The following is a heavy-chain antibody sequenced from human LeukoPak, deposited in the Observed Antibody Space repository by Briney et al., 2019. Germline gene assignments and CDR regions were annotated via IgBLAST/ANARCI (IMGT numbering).Heavy chain of an antibody. Sequence: GGSLRLSCAASGFTFSSYSMNWVRQAPGKGLEWVSSISSSSSYIYYADSVKGRFTISRDNAKNSLYLQMNSLRAEDTAVYYCARPEGRDSGTQGLDYWGQGTLVTVSS. CDR3: ARPEGRDSGTQGLDY. V-gene: IGHV3-21*01. CDR2: ISSSSSYI. J-gene: IGHJ4*02. D-gene: IGHD1-26*01. CDR1: GFTFSSYS.